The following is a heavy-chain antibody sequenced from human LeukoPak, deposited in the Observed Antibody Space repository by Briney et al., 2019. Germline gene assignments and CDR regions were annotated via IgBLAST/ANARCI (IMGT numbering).Heavy chain of an antibody. CDR2: ISTSSSYI. Sequence: GGSLRLSCAASGFTFSSYSMNWVRQAPGKGLQWVSSISTSSSYIYYADSVKGRFTISRDNAKNSLYLQMNSLRAEDTAVYYCARNYYDSSGYYAPLDYWGQGTLVTVSS. D-gene: IGHD3-22*01. CDR1: GFTFSSYS. J-gene: IGHJ4*02. CDR3: ARNYYDSSGYYAPLDY. V-gene: IGHV3-21*01.